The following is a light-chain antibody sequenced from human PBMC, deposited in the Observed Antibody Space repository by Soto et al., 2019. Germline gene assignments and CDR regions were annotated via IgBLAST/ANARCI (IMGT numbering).Light chain of an antibody. J-gene: IGLJ2*01. Sequence: QSVLTQPPSASGSPGQSVTISCTGTSSDVGGYKYVSWYQQHPGKAPKLMIHEVSKRPSGVPDRFSGSKSGNTASLTVSGLQAEDGADYYCSSYAGSILVFGGGTKLTVL. CDR2: EVS. V-gene: IGLV2-8*01. CDR3: SSYAGSILV. CDR1: SSDVGGYKY.